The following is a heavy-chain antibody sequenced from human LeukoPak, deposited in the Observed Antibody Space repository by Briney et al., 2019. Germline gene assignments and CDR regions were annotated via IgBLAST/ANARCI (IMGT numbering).Heavy chain of an antibody. CDR3: AREGVGADTDY. Sequence: ASVKVSCKVSGYTLTELSMHWVRQAPGKGLEWMGWINPNSGGTNYAQKFQGRVTMTRDTSISTAYMELSRLRSDDTAVYYCAREGVGADTDYWGQGTLVTVSS. CDR1: GYTLTELS. CDR2: INPNSGGT. J-gene: IGHJ4*02. V-gene: IGHV1-2*02. D-gene: IGHD1-26*01.